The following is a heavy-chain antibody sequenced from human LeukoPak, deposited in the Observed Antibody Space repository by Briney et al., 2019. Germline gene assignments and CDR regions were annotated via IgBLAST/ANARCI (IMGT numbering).Heavy chain of an antibody. J-gene: IGHJ4*02. V-gene: IGHV3-33*01. Sequence: PGTSLRLSCAASGFTFRSFGMNWVRQAPGKGLEWVAIIWYDGTKEYFADSVKGRFTISRDNSKNTLYLQMNSLRAEDTAVYYCARDLGYYDILVYFDYWGQGTLVTVSS. D-gene: IGHD3-9*01. CDR2: IWYDGTKE. CDR1: GFTFRSFG. CDR3: ARDLGYYDILVYFDY.